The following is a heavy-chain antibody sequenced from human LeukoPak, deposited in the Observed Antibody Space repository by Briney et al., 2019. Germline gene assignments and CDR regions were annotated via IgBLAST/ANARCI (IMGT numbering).Heavy chain of an antibody. CDR2: ISYDGSNK. CDR3: ARNDYYDSSGTIDY. D-gene: IGHD3-22*01. J-gene: IGHJ4*02. CDR1: RFSFSSKA. Sequence: GGPVRLFCAAPRFSFSSKARHWVRQAPGKGLEWVAVISYDGSNKYYADSVKGRFTISRDNSKNTLYLQMNSLRAEDTAVYYCARNDYYDSSGTIDYWGQGTLVTVSS. V-gene: IGHV3-30*01.